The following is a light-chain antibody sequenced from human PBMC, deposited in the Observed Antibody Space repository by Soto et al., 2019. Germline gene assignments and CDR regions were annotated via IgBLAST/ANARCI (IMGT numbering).Light chain of an antibody. J-gene: IGKJ4*01. CDR2: DAS. V-gene: IGKV1-5*01. CDR3: QQYNSYLLT. Sequence: DIQMTQSPSTLSASVGDRVTITCRASQSISSWLAWYQQKPGKAPKLLIYDASSLKSGVPSRFSGSGSGTEFTLTISSLQPDDFATYYCQQYNSYLLTFGGGTKVDIK. CDR1: QSISSW.